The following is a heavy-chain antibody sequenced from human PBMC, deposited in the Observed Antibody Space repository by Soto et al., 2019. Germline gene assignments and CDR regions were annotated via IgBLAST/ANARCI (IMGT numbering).Heavy chain of an antibody. Sequence: PSETMSLTCHVAGGYLSSSNSYWARLRQPPGTGLEWIGEINHSGSTNYNPSLKSRVTISVDTSKNQFSLKLTSVTAADTAVYYCARDKITGLFDYWGQGTLVTSP. V-gene: IGHV4-39*07. CDR3: ARDKITGLFDY. CDR2: INHSGST. J-gene: IGHJ4*02. CDR1: GGYLSSSNSY. D-gene: IGHD2-8*02.